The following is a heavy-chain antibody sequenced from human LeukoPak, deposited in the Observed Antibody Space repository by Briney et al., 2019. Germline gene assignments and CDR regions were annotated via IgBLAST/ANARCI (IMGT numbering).Heavy chain of an antibody. Sequence: PGGSLRLSCAASGFTFSDHYMDWVRQAPGKGLEWVGRSRNKANNYIIEYAASVKGRFTISRDDSKNSLYLQMNSLKTEDTVLYHCARWDSGSCSPGGQGTLVTVSS. CDR1: GFTFSDHY. D-gene: IGHD1-26*01. CDR2: SRNKANNYII. CDR3: ARWDSGSCSP. J-gene: IGHJ5*02. V-gene: IGHV3-72*01.